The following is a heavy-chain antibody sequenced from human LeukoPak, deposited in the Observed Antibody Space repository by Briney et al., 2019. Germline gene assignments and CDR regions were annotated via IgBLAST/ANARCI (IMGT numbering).Heavy chain of an antibody. CDR3: ARASWDYGDYSYYYKDV. V-gene: IGHV3-7*01. CDR2: IKADGSEK. J-gene: IGHJ6*03. Sequence: PGGSLRLSCAASGFTFSSYWMSWVRQAPGKGPEWVANIKADGSEKYYVDSVKGRFTISRDNAKNSLYLQMNSLRAEDTAVYYCARASWDYGDYSYYYKDVWGKGTTVTVSS. CDR1: GFTFSSYW. D-gene: IGHD4-17*01.